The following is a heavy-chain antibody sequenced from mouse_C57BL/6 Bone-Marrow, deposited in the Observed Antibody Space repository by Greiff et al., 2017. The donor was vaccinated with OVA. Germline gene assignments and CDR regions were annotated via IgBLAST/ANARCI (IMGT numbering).Heavy chain of an antibody. D-gene: IGHD1-1*01. Sequence: VQLQQSGAELVMPGASVKLSCKASGYTFTSYWMHWVKQRPGQGLEWIGEIDPSDSYTNYNQKFKGKSTLTVDKSSSTAYMQLSSLTSEDSAVYYCARRDYYGSTYFDVWGTGTTVTVSS. V-gene: IGHV1-69*01. CDR1: GYTFTSYW. CDR3: ARRDYYGSTYFDV. CDR2: IDPSDSYT. J-gene: IGHJ1*03.